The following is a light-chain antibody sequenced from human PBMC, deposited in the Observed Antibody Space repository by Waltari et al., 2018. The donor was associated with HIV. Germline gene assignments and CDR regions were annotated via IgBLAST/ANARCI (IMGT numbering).Light chain of an antibody. V-gene: IGKV3-15*01. CDR3: QQYNNWPPLT. CDR1: QSIGIN. CDR2: DAS. Sequence: EIVMTQSPATLSVSPGERATLSCRASQSIGINLAWYQQKPGQARRLLIYDASTRATGVPARFRGSGSGTEFTLSISSLQSEDFAVYYCQQYNNWPPLTFGQGTKVEIK. J-gene: IGKJ1*01.